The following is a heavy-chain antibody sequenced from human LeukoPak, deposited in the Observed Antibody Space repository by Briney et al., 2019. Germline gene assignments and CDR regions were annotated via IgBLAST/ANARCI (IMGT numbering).Heavy chain of an antibody. D-gene: IGHD2-2*01. CDR2: ISFTSGYI. CDR3: ARADCSSSTCYLRRSWFDP. V-gene: IGHV3-21*01. CDR1: GFTFSGYD. Sequence: GGSLRLSCAASGFTFSGYDMNWVRQAPGKGLEWVSSISFTSGYIYYADSVRGRFTISRDNAKNSLYLQMNSLRAEDTAVYHCARADCSSSTCYLRRSWFDPWGQGTLVTVSS. J-gene: IGHJ5*02.